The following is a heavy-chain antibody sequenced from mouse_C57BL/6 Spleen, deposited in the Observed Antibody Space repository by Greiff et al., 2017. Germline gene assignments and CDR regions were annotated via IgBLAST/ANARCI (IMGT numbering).Heavy chain of an antibody. Sequence: EVKVEESGGGLVKPGGSLKLSCAASGFTFSSYAMSWVRQTPEKRLEWVATISDGGSYTYYPDNVKGRFTISRDNAKNNLYLQMSHLKSEDTAMYYCAREDYYSNHRYFDVWGTGTTVTVSS. CDR3: AREDYYSNHRYFDV. J-gene: IGHJ1*03. CDR1: GFTFSSYA. D-gene: IGHD2-5*01. CDR2: ISDGGSYT. V-gene: IGHV5-4*01.